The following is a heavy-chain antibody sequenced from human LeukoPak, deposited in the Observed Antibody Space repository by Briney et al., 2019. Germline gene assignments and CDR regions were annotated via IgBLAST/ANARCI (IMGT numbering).Heavy chain of an antibody. D-gene: IGHD1-1*01. CDR3: ARGRSTTGTFFIY. CDR1: GYTFTGYY. Sequence: ASVKVSCNASGYTFTGYYMHWVRQAPGQGLEWMGWINPNSGGTNYAQKFQGRVTMTRDTSISTAYMELSRPRSDDTAVYYCARGRSTTGTFFIYWGQGTLVTVSS. J-gene: IGHJ4*02. V-gene: IGHV1-2*02. CDR2: INPNSGGT.